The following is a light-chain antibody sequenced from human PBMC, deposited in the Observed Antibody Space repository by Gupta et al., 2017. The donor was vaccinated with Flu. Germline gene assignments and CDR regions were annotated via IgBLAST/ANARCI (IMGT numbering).Light chain of an antibody. CDR1: SSDVGGYDY. V-gene: IGLV2-11*01. J-gene: IGLJ3*02. Sequence: QSALTQPRSVSGSPGQALTISCTGSSSDVGGYDYLSWYQHHPGKAPKLIIYDVNKRPSEVSDRFSGSKSGNTASLTISRLQAEDESDYYCCSYAGTYTWVFGGGTKVTVL. CDR2: DVN. CDR3: CSYAGTYTWV.